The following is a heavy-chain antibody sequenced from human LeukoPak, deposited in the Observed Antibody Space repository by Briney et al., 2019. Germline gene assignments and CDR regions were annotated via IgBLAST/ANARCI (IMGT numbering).Heavy chain of an antibody. Sequence: GGSLRLSCAASGFTFSSYSMNWVRQAPGKGLEWVSSISSSSYIYYADSVKGRFTISRDNAKNSLYLQMNSLRAEDTAGYYCPRGRGSYFDYLGQGALVTVSS. D-gene: IGHD3-16*01. V-gene: IGHV3-21*01. CDR3: PRGRGSYFDY. J-gene: IGHJ4*02. CDR1: GFTFSSYS. CDR2: ISSSSYI.